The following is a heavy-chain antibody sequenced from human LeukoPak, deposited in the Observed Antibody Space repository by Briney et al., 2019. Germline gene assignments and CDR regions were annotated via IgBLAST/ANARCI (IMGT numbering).Heavy chain of an antibody. D-gene: IGHD3-10*01. J-gene: IGHJ3*02. CDR3: SSAYDAFYI. Sequence: PGGSLRLSCAASGFTFSRYAMSWVREAPGEGVEWVSDIRGSGGSTYYADSVKGRFTISRDNSKNTLSLQMNSLRAEDTAVYYCSSAYDAFYIWGQGTIVTVSS. CDR1: GFTFSRYA. CDR2: IRGSGGST. V-gene: IGHV3-23*01.